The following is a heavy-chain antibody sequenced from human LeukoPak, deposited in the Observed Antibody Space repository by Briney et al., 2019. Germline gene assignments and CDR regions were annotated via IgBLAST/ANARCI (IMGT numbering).Heavy chain of an antibody. CDR2: ISGDGINT. Sequence: VGSLRLSCAASGIIFSRYAMSWLRQAPGKGLECVSAISGDGINTYYADSVRGRFTISKDISKSTLYLQMNSLRAEDTAVYYCAKDYGRGGGSCFDFWGQGTLVTASS. CDR1: GIIFSRYA. J-gene: IGHJ4*02. D-gene: IGHD2-15*01. V-gene: IGHV3-23*01. CDR3: AKDYGRGGGSCFDF.